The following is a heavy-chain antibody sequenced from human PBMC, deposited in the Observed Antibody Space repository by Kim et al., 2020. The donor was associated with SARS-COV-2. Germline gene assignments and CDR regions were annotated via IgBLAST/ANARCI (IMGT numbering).Heavy chain of an antibody. CDR2: ISSNGGST. CDR1: GFTFSSYA. V-gene: IGHV3-64*01. D-gene: IGHD1-20*01. J-gene: IGHJ4*02. Sequence: GGSLRLSCAASGFTFSSYAMHWVRQAPGKGLEYVSAISSNGGSTYYANSVKGRFTISRDNSKNTLYLQMGSLRAEDMAVYYCARGPLPGRRYPQLDLISDYWGQGTLVTVSS. CDR3: ARGPLPGRRYPQLDLISDY.